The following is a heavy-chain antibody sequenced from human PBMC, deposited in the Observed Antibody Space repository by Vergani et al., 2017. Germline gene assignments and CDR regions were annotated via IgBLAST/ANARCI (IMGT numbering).Heavy chain of an antibody. CDR3: ATKSCGTPGCQIGDFRE. CDR2: ISYDGTQK. D-gene: IGHD3-10*01. CDR1: GFTSSYYG. J-gene: IGHJ1*01. V-gene: IGHV3-30*03. Sequence: QVHLVESGGGVVQPGRSLRLSCVVSGFTSSYYGMHWVRQAPGKGLEWVAVISYDGTQKYYADSVKGRFTISIDNSKSTLYLQMNSLRTEDTAVYYCATKSCGTPGCQIGDFREWGQGTLVTVSS.